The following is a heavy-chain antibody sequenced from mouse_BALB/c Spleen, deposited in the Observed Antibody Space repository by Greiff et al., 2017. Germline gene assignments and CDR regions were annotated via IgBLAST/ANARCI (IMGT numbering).Heavy chain of an antibody. J-gene: IGHJ2*01. Sequence: VHLVESGPGLVAPSQSLSITCTVSGFSLTSYDISWIRQPPGKGLEWLGVIWTGGGTNYNSAFMSRLSISKDNSKSQVFLKMNSLQTDDTAIYYCVRDNLYGNYFDYWGQGTTLTVSS. CDR2: IWTGGGT. CDR1: GFSLTSYD. D-gene: IGHD2-1*01. CDR3: VRDNLYGNYFDY. V-gene: IGHV2-9-2*01.